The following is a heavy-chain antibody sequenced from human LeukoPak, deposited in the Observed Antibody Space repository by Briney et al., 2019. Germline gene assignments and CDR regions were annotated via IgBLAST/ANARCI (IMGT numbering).Heavy chain of an antibody. J-gene: IGHJ6*02. D-gene: IGHD2-2*01. CDR2: INHSGST. CDR3: ARGPPAKPGTGYYYGMDV. CDR1: GGSFSGYY. V-gene: IGHV4-34*01. Sequence: SETLSLTCAVYGGSFSGYYWSWIRQPPGKGLEWIGEINHSGSTNYNPSLKSRVTISVDMSKNQFSLKLSSVAAADTAVYYCARGPPAKPGTGYYYGMDVWGQGTTVTVSS.